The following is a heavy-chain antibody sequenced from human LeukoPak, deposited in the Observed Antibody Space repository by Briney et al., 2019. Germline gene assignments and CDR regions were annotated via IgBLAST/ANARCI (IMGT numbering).Heavy chain of an antibody. Sequence: GGSLRLSCAASGFTFSSYSMNWVRQAPGKGLEWVSPISSSSSYIYYADSVKGRFTISRDNAKNSLYLQMNSLRAEDTAVYYCAREAEGIAAAGVDYWGQGTLVTVSS. J-gene: IGHJ4*02. V-gene: IGHV3-21*01. CDR1: GFTFSSYS. CDR2: ISSSSSYI. CDR3: AREAEGIAAAGVDY. D-gene: IGHD6-13*01.